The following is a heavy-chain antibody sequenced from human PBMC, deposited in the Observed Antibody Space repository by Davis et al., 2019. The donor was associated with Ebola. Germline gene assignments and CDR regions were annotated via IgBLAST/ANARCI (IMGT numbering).Heavy chain of an antibody. V-gene: IGHV3-48*02. CDR3: ARAGVNSYDSSGYYYDY. CDR1: GFTFTRYS. CDR2: ISSSSSTI. D-gene: IGHD3-22*01. Sequence: GESLKISCAASGFTFTRYSMNWVRQAPGKGLEWVSYISSSSSTIYYADSVKGRFTISRDNAKNSLYLQMNSLRDEDTAVYFCARAGVNSYDSSGYYYDYWGQGTLVTASS. J-gene: IGHJ4*02.